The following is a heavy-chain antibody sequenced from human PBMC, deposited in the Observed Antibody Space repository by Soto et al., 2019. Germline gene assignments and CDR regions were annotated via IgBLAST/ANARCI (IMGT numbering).Heavy chain of an antibody. D-gene: IGHD3-10*01. CDR3: AAELGFGKLSVV. CDR1: GDTFKNCV. Sequence: QVQVVQSGVEVRRPGSSVKVSCKASGDTFKNCVISWVRQAPGQGLEWMGGIIPLFGTTDFAQRFQGILTITTDEPTTTAYMELSRLRSEDTATYYCAAELGFGKLSVVWGQGTTVIVSS. CDR2: IIPLFGTT. V-gene: IGHV1-69*01. J-gene: IGHJ6*02.